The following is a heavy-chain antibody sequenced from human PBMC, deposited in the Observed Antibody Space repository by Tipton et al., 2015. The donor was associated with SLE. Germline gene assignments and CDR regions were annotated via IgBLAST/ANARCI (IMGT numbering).Heavy chain of an antibody. J-gene: IGHJ4*02. CDR3: ARGRINYYDGSGYGV. V-gene: IGHV4-34*01. D-gene: IGHD3-22*01. CDR2: INHSGST. CDR1: GGSFSGYY. Sequence: LRLSCAVYGGSFSGYYWSWIRKPPGKGLEWIGEINHSGSTNYNPSLKSRVTISVDTTKTQFSLKLSSVTAADTAVYYCARGRINYYDGSGYGVWGQGTLVTVSS.